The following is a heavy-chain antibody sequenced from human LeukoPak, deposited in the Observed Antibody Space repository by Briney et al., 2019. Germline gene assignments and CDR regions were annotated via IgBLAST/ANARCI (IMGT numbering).Heavy chain of an antibody. CDR3: TTEGILAYCGGDCYSMFAFDI. J-gene: IGHJ3*02. CDR1: GFTFSNAW. Sequence: PGGSLRLSCAASGFTFSNAWMSWVRQAPGKGLEWVGRIKSKTDGGTTDCAAPVKGRFTISREDSKNTLYLQMNSLKTEDTAVYYCTTEGILAYCGGDCYSMFAFDIWGQGTMVTVSS. V-gene: IGHV3-15*01. D-gene: IGHD2-21*02. CDR2: IKSKTDGGTT.